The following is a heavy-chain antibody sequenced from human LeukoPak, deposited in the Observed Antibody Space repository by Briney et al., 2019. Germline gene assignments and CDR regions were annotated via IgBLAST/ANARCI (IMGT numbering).Heavy chain of an antibody. CDR2: IYNSGST. V-gene: IGHV4-59*08. CDR1: GGSISSYY. J-gene: IGHJ6*03. D-gene: IGHD5-18*01. CDR3: ARQGYSYGGTFYMDV. Sequence: SETLSLTCTVSGGSISSYYWSWIRQPPGKGRECIGYIYNSGSTNYNPSLKSRVTISVDTSKNQFSLKLSSVTAADTAVYYCARQGYSYGGTFYMDVWGKGTTVTVSS.